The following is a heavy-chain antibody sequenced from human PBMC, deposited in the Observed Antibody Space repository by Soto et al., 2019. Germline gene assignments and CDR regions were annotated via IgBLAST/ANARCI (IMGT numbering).Heavy chain of an antibody. CDR3: ARRRGPLLKDAFDI. CDR1: GLTFSSYS. J-gene: IGHJ3*02. Sequence: LRLSCAASGLTFSSYSMSWVRQAPGKGLEGVSAISGSGGSTYYADSVKGRFTISRDNSKNLMYLQMNSLRADDTAVYSCARRRGPLLKDAFDIWGQGTMVTVS. D-gene: IGHD2-15*01. V-gene: IGHV3-23*01. CDR2: ISGSGGST.